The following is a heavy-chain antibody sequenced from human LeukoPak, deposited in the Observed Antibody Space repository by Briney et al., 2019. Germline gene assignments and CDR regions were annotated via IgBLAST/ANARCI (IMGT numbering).Heavy chain of an antibody. J-gene: IGHJ4*02. CDR2: SSAYSGNT. CDR1: GYTFTSYG. CDR3: ARDRRFDDFWSGFRDF. Sequence: GASVKVSCKASGYTFTSYGFSWVRQAPGQGLEWMGWSSAYSGNTKYAQKLQGRVTMTTDTSTSTAYLELRSLISDDTAVYYCARDRRFDDFWSGFRDFWGQGTLVTVSS. V-gene: IGHV1-18*01. D-gene: IGHD3-3*01.